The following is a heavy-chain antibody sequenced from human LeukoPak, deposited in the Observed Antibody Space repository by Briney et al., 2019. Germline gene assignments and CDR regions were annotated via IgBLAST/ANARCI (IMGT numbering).Heavy chain of an antibody. J-gene: IGHJ4*02. CDR2: IKQDGSEK. D-gene: IGHD1-26*01. CDR3: AARSSGNPYF. CDR1: GLTLSNYW. Sequence: GGSLKLSCTASGLTLSNYWMTWVRQAPGKGLQWVAKIKQDGSEKYYVDSVKGRFTISRDNAENSLYLQMNSLRVEDTAVYYCAARSSGNPYFWGQGTLVTVSS. V-gene: IGHV3-7*03.